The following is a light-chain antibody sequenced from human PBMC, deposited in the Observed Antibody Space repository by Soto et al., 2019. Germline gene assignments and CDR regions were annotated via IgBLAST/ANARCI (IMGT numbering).Light chain of an antibody. CDR2: ANS. Sequence: QSVLTQPPSLSGAPGQRVTISCTGSSSNIGAGHDVYWYQQLPGTAPKLLIYANSNRPSGVPDRFSGSKSGTSASLAITGLQAEDEADYYCQSYDSSLSGVIFGGGTKLTVL. V-gene: IGLV1-40*01. CDR1: SSNIGAGHD. CDR3: QSYDSSLSGVI. J-gene: IGLJ2*01.